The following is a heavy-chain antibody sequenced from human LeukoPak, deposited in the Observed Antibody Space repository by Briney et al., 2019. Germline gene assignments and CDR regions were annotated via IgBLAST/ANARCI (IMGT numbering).Heavy chain of an antibody. D-gene: IGHD6-19*01. CDR3: ARDQDSSGWYEAYYFDY. Sequence: GASVKVSCKASGYTFTSYGISWVRQAPGQGLEWMGWISAYNGNTNYAQKLQGRVTMATDTSTSTAYMELRSLRSDDTAVYYCARDQDSSGWYEAYYFDYWGQGTLVTVSS. CDR1: GYTFTSYG. J-gene: IGHJ4*02. CDR2: ISAYNGNT. V-gene: IGHV1-18*01.